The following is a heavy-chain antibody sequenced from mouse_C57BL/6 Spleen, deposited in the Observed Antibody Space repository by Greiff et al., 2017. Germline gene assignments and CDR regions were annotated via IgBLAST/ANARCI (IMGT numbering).Heavy chain of an antibody. V-gene: IGHV1-22*01. D-gene: IGHD1-1*01. CDR2: INPNNGGT. J-gene: IGHJ4*01. Sequence: VQLQQSGPELVKPGASVKMSCKASGYTFTDYNMHWVKQSHGKSLEWIGYINPNNGGTSYNQKFKGKATLTVNKSSSPAYMELRSLTSEDSAVYYCARDYYGSSFDYYAMDYWGQGTSVTVSS. CDR3: ARDYYGSSFDYYAMDY. CDR1: GYTFTDYN.